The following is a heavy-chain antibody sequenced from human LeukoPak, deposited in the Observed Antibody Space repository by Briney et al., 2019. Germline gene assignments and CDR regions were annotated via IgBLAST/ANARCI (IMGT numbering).Heavy chain of an antibody. Sequence: GGSLRLSCAASGFTFSSYAMSWVRQAPGKGLEWVSAISGSGGSTYYADSVKGRFTISRDNSKNTLYLQMNSLRAEDTAVYYCAKGERDFWSGYYIRYYFDYWGQGTLVTVSS. CDR1: GFTFSSYA. J-gene: IGHJ4*02. CDR2: ISGSGGST. V-gene: IGHV3-23*01. D-gene: IGHD3-3*01. CDR3: AKGERDFWSGYYIRYYFDY.